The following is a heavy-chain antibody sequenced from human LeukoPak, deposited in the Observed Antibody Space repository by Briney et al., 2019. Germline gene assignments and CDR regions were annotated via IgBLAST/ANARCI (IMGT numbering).Heavy chain of an antibody. CDR3: AKDSRTTYDSSWLYYFDS. D-gene: IGHD6-13*01. Sequence: GGSLRLSCAASGFTFSSYAMSWVRQAPGKGLEWVSAISGSGESTYNADSVKGRFTISRDNSKNTLYLQMNRLRAEDTAVYYCAKDSRTTYDSSWLYYFDSWGQGTLVTVSS. CDR1: GFTFSSYA. CDR2: ISGSGEST. V-gene: IGHV3-23*01. J-gene: IGHJ4*02.